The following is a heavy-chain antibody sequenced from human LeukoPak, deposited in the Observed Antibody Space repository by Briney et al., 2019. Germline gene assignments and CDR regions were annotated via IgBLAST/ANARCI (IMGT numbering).Heavy chain of an antibody. CDR3: AQLATAKVVDY. CDR2: ISYDGSNK. D-gene: IGHD6-6*01. V-gene: IGHV3-30-3*01. CDR1: GFTFSSYA. J-gene: IGHJ4*02. Sequence: GGSLRLSCAASGFTFSSYAMHWVRQAPGKGLEWVAVISYDGSNKYYADSVKGRFTISRDNSKNTLYLQMNSLRAEDTAVYYCAQLATAKVVDYWGQGTLVTVSS.